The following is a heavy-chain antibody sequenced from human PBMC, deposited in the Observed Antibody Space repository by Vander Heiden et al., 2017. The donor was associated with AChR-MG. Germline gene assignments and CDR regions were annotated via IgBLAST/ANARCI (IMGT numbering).Heavy chain of an antibody. CDR1: GGSFSGYY. D-gene: IGHD2-15*01. J-gene: IGHJ4*02. V-gene: IGHV4-34*01. CDR2: INHSGST. CDR3: ARVDPCSGGSCYSRFRNRVDY. Sequence: QVQLQQWGAGLLKPSETLSLTCAVYGGSFSGYYWSWIRQPPGKGLEGIGEINHSGSTNYNPSLKSRVTISVDTSKNQFSLKLSSVTAADTAVYYCARVDPCSGGSCYSRFRNRVDYWGQGTLVTVSS.